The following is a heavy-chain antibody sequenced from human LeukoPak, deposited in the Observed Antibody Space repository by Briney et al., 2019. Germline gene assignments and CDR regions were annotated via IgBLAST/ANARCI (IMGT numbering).Heavy chain of an antibody. CDR2: IYYSGST. CDR1: GGSISSYY. V-gene: IGHV4-59*08. Sequence: SETLSLTCTVSGGSISSYYWSWIRQPPGKGLEWIGYIYYSGSTNYNPSLKSRVTISVDTSKNQFSLKLSSETAADTAVYYCARQGGSGTYLWGQGTLVTVSS. CDR3: ARQGGSGTYL. J-gene: IGHJ4*02. D-gene: IGHD3-10*01.